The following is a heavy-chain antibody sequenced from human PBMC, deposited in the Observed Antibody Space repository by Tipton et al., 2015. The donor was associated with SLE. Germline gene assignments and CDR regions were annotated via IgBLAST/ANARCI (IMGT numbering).Heavy chain of an antibody. V-gene: IGHV4-34*01. Sequence: TLSLTCAVYGGSFSGYYWSWIRQPPGKGLEWIGEINHSGSTNYNPSLKSRVTISVDTSKNQFSLKLSSVTAADTAVYYCARYRGYSSSSPPFDYWGQGTLVTVSS. CDR2: INHSGST. J-gene: IGHJ4*02. D-gene: IGHD6-6*01. CDR1: GGSFSGYY. CDR3: ARYRGYSSSSPPFDY.